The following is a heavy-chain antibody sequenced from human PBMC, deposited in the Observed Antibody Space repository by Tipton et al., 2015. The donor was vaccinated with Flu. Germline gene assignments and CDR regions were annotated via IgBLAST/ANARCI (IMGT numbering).Heavy chain of an antibody. CDR2: IERDGNEK. D-gene: IGHD3-3*01. J-gene: IGHJ3*01. V-gene: IGHV3-7*01. CDR3: ARDRAFSILGVVHDAFDL. CDR1: GFTFTSHS. Sequence: SLRLSCAASGFTFTSHSMSWVRQGPRKGLEWVALIERDGNEKYYLDSVRGRFAISRDNAKNSVYLQMNGVTADDTAVYYCARDRAFSILGVVHDAFDLWGQGTRVTVSS.